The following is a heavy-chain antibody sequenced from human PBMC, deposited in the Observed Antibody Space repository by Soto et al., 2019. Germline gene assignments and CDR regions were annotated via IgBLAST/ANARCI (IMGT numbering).Heavy chain of an antibody. CDR2: ISYDGSNK. CDR3: AKSGSGSYVAER. CDR1: GFTFSSYG. Sequence: QVQLVESGGGVVQPGRSLRLSCAASGFTFSSYGMHWVRQAPGKGLEWVAVISYDGSNKYYADSVKGRFTISRDNSKNTLYLQMNSLRAEDTAVYYCAKSGSGSYVAERWGQGTLVTVSS. V-gene: IGHV3-30*18. J-gene: IGHJ4*02. D-gene: IGHD3-10*01.